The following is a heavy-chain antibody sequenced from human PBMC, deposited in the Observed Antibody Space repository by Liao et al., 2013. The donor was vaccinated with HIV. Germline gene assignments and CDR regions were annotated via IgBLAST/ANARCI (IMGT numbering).Heavy chain of an antibody. J-gene: IGHJ2*01. CDR2: INHGGST. D-gene: IGHD1-26*01. V-gene: IGHV4-34*01. Sequence: QVQLQQWGAGLLKPSETLSLTCAVYGGSFSGYYWSWIRQPPGKGLEWIGEINHGGSTNYNPSLKSRVTISVDTSKNQVSLKLTSVTAADTAVYYCARVQWXPAPNWYSDLWGRGTLVIVSS. CDR3: ARVQWXPAPNWYSDL. CDR1: GGSFSGYY.